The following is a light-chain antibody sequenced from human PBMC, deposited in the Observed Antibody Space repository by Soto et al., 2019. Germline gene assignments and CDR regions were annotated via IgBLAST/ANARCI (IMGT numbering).Light chain of an antibody. J-gene: IGKJ4*01. CDR1: QSVGSNK. CDR2: DAS. Sequence: EIVLTQSPGTLSLSPGERATLSCRASQSVGSNKLAWYQQKRGQAPRFLMYDASTRATGIPDRFSGSGSGTDFTLTISRLEPEDFAVYYCQQYGSTPLTFGGGTKVDNK. CDR3: QQYGSTPLT. V-gene: IGKV3-20*01.